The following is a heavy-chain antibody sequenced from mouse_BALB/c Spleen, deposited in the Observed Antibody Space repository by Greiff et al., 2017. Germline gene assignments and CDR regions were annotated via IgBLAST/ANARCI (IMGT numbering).Heavy chain of an antibody. V-gene: IGHV1-9*01. J-gene: IGHJ4*01. CDR2: ILPGSGST. CDR3: ARPGFPHYYAMDY. Sequence: QVQLQQSGAELMKPGASVKISCKATGYTFSSYWIEWVKQRPGHGLEWIGEILPGSGSTNYNEKFKGKATFTADTSSNTAYMQLSSLTSEDSAVYYCARPGFPHYYAMDYWGQGTSVTVSS. CDR1: GYTFSSYW.